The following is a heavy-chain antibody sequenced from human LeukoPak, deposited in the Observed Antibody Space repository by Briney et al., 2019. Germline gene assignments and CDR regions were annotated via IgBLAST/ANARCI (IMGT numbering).Heavy chain of an antibody. V-gene: IGHV1-2*02. CDR2: INPNSGGT. Sequence: ASVKVSCKASGYTFTGYYMHWVRQAPGRGLEWMGWINPNSGGTNYAQKFQGRVTMNRDTSISTAYMELSRLRPDDTAGYYCARDRGSYFSDAFDIWGQGTMVTVSS. CDR1: GYTFTGYY. J-gene: IGHJ3*02. D-gene: IGHD1-26*01. CDR3: ARDRGSYFSDAFDI.